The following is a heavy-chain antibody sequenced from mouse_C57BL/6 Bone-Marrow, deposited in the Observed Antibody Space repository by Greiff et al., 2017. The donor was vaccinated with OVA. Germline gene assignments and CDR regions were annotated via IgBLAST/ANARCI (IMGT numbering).Heavy chain of an antibody. CDR2: IYPGSGST. CDR1: GYTFTSYW. Sequence: QVQLQQPGAELVKPGASVKMSCKASGYTFTSYWITWVKQRPGQGLEWIGDIYPGSGSTNYNEKFKSKATLTVDTSSSTAYMQLGSLTSEDSAVYYCARGDYYGSSYPAWFAYWGQGTLVTVSA. V-gene: IGHV1-55*01. J-gene: IGHJ3*01. CDR3: ARGDYYGSSYPAWFAY. D-gene: IGHD1-1*01.